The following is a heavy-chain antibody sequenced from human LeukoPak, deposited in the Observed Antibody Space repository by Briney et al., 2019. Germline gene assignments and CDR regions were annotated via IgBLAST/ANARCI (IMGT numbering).Heavy chain of an antibody. CDR1: GFTSSTYW. V-gene: IGHV3-7*01. J-gene: IGHJ2*01. Sequence: GGSLRLSCAPSGFTSSTYWMSWVRQAPGKGLEWVASIKQDGSETYYVDSVKGRFTLSRDNAKNSLYLQMNSLRADDTAVYYCARDRDSRWDFDLWGRGTLVTVSS. CDR2: IKQDGSET. D-gene: IGHD3-22*01. CDR3: ARDRDSRWDFDL.